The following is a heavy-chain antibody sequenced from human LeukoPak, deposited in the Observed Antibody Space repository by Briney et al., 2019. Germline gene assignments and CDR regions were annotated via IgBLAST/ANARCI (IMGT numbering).Heavy chain of an antibody. CDR2: ISSSSSYI. D-gene: IGHD3-22*01. V-gene: IGHV3-21*01. J-gene: IGHJ3*02. CDR3: ARVGYYDSSGYRAFDI. Sequence: GGSLRHSCAASGFTFSSYSMNCVRQAPGKGLEWVSSISSSSSYIYYADSVKGRFTISRDNAKNSLYLQMNSLRAEDTAVYYCARVGYYDSSGYRAFDIWGQGTMVTVSS. CDR1: GFTFSSYS.